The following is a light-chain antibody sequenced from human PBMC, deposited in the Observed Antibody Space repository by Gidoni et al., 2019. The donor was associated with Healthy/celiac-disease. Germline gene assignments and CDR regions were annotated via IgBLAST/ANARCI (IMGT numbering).Light chain of an antibody. CDR1: QSLLHSNGYNY. J-gene: IGKJ3*01. CDR3: MQALQTPFT. CDR2: LGS. Sequence: DIVMTQSPLSLLVTPGEPASIPCRSSQSLLHSNGYNYLDWYLQKPGQSPQLLIYLGSNRASGVPDRFSGSGSGTDFTLKISRVEAEDVGVYYCMQALQTPFTFXPXTKVDIK. V-gene: IGKV2-28*01.